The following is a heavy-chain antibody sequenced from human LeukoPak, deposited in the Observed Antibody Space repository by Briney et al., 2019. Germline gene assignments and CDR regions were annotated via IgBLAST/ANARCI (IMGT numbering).Heavy chain of an antibody. D-gene: IGHD3-22*01. Sequence: GGSLRLSCAASGFTFSSYAMSWVRQAPGKGLEWVSAISGSVGSTYYADSVKGRFTISRDNSKNTLYLQMNSLRAEDTAVYYCAKDWASITMIVVVTPPGDYWGQGTLVTVSS. J-gene: IGHJ4*02. CDR2: ISGSVGST. CDR1: GFTFSSYA. CDR3: AKDWASITMIVVVTPPGDY. V-gene: IGHV3-23*01.